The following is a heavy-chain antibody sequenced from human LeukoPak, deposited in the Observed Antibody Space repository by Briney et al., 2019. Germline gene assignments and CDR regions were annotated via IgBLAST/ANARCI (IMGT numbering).Heavy chain of an antibody. CDR1: GGSISSSSYY. CDR3: ASLDTYYYDFDP. Sequence: SETLSLTCTVSGGSISSSSYYWGWIRQPPGKGLEWIGSIYYSGSTYYNPSLKSRVTISVDTSKNQFSLKLSSVTAADTAVYYCASLDTYYYDFDPWGQGTLVTVSS. D-gene: IGHD3-22*01. J-gene: IGHJ5*02. V-gene: IGHV4-39*01. CDR2: IYYSGST.